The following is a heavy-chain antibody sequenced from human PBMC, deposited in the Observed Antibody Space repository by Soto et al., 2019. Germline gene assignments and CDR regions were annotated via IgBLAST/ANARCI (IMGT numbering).Heavy chain of an antibody. D-gene: IGHD2-21*01. J-gene: IGHJ6*03. CDR3: ARVIGGHESGCNYMDV. CDR1: GGTLSSYS. CDR2: TITFVGKA. V-gene: IGHV1-69*02. Sequence: QVQLVQSGPEVKQPGSSVKVSCKTSGGTLSSYSISWVRQAPGQGLERVGRTITFVGKANVAQQFQGRVTITADRSTDTTYMELRRLTSDDTAVDYCARVIGGHESGCNYMDVWGTGTTVTVSS.